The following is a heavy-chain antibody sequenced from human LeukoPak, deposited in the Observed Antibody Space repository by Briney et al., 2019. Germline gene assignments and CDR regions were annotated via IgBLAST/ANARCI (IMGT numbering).Heavy chain of an antibody. J-gene: IGHJ4*02. D-gene: IGHD6-13*01. V-gene: IGHV4-34*01. CDR2: INHSGST. CDR1: GGSFSGYY. Sequence: SETLSLTCAVYGGSFSGYYWSWIRQPPGKGLEWIGEINHSGSTNYNPSLKSRVTISVDTSKNQFSLKLSSVTAADTAVYYCARVLVTRAAAGPTFDYWGQGTLVTVSS. CDR3: ARVLVTRAAAGPTFDY.